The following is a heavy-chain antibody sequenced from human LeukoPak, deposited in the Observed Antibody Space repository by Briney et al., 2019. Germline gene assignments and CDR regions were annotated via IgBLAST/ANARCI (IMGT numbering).Heavy chain of an antibody. J-gene: IGHJ4*02. CDR3: ARAELGDYYDSSGYWLH. Sequence: ASVRVSCKASGYTFTSYGISWVRQAPGQGLEWMGIINPSGGSTSYAQKFQGRVTMTRDTSTSTVYMELSSLRSEDTAVYYCARAELGDYYDSSGYWLHWGQGTLVTVSS. CDR2: INPSGGST. CDR1: GYTFTSYG. V-gene: IGHV1-46*01. D-gene: IGHD3-22*01.